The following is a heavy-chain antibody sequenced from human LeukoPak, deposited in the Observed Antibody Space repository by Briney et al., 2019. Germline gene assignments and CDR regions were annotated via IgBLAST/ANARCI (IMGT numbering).Heavy chain of an antibody. J-gene: IGHJ4*02. CDR3: TRVTYYYDNSGYFHFDS. Sequence: GGSLRLSCTTSGFTFGDYAMSWVRKAPGKGLEWVSFIRRKAHGGTTEYAASVKGRLSSSRDDSKSIAYLQKNSLKTEDTAVYFCTRVTYYYDNSGYFHFDSWGQGSLVTVSS. V-gene: IGHV3-49*04. D-gene: IGHD3-22*01. CDR2: IRRKAHGGTT. CDR1: GFTFGDYA.